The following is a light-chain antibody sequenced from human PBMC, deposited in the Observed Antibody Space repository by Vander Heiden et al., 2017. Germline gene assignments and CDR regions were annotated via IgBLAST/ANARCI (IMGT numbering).Light chain of an antibody. J-gene: IGLJ2*01. CDR1: SSDIGGYNY. CDR3: SSYTISSTVV. CDR2: DVG. V-gene: IGLV2-14*03. Sequence: QPALTQPATVSASPGQSTTISCTGTSSDIGGYNYVSWYKQYPGKAPKLIIHDVGNRPSGVSYRFSGSKSANTASLTISGLQAEDEADYYCSSYTISSTVVFGGGTKLTVL.